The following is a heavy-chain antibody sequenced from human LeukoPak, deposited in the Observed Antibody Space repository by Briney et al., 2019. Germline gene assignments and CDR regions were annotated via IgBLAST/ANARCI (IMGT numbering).Heavy chain of an antibody. CDR2: ISAYNGNP. Sequence: GASVKLSCKASGYTFTSYGISWVRQAPGQGLEWMGWISAYNGNPNYAQKFQGRVTMTRDTSTSTVYMELSSLRSEDTAVYYCARLGYCSSTSCQWGQGAVVTVSS. CDR3: ARLGYCSSTSCQ. V-gene: IGHV1-18*01. J-gene: IGHJ4*02. CDR1: GYTFTSYG. D-gene: IGHD2-2*01.